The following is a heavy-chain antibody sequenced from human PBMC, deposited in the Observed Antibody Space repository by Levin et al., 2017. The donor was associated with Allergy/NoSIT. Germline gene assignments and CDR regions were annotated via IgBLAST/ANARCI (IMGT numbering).Heavy chain of an antibody. V-gene: IGHV3-23*01. CDR3: AKDEASTAYNYGFY. J-gene: IGHJ4*02. CDR1: GFTFRNYV. D-gene: IGHD5-18*01. Sequence: GGSLRLSCAASGFTFRNYVMNWVRQAPGKGLEWVSAISDTGVSTYYADSVKGRFTISRDNSRNTLYLQMNSLRVEDTALYYCAKDEASTAYNYGFYWGQGTLVTVSS. CDR2: ISDTGVST.